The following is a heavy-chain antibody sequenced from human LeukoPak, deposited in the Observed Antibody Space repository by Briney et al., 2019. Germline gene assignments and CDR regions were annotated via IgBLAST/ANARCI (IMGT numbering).Heavy chain of an antibody. CDR1: GGSISSYY. D-gene: IGHD1-7*01. CDR3: ARVSGTGTSFDY. CDR2: IYYSGST. J-gene: IGHJ4*02. V-gene: IGHV4-59*01. Sequence: SETLSLACTVSGGSISSYYWSWIRQPPGKGLEWIGYIYYSGSTNYNPSLKSRVTISVDTSKNQFSLELSSVTAADTAVYYCARVSGTGTSFDYWGQGTLVTVSS.